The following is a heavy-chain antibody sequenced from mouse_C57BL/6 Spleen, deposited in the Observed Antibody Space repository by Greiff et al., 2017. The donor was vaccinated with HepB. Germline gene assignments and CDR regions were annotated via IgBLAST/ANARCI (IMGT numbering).Heavy chain of an antibody. D-gene: IGHD2-4*01. CDR3: AREGLYDYDSWFAY. Sequence: QVQLQQSGAELARPGASVKLSCKASGYTFTSYGISWVKQRTGQGLEWIGEIYPRSGNTYYNEKFKGKATLTADKSSSTAYMERRSLTSEDAAVYFCAREGLYDYDSWFAYWGQGTLVTVSA. CDR1: GYTFTSYG. J-gene: IGHJ3*01. CDR2: IYPRSGNT. V-gene: IGHV1-81*01.